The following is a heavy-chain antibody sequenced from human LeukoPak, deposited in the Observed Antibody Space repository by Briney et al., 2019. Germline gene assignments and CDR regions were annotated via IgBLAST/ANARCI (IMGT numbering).Heavy chain of an antibody. CDR2: ISSTSSYI. J-gene: IGHJ4*02. Sequence: GGSLRLSCAASGFTFSSYSMNWVRQAPGKGLEWDSSISSTSSYIYYADSVKGRFTISRDNAKNSLYLQMNSLRAEDTAVYYCASFNQYSSGSWDYWGQGTLVTVSS. CDR1: GFTFSSYS. V-gene: IGHV3-21*01. CDR3: ASFNQYSSGSWDY. D-gene: IGHD6-19*01.